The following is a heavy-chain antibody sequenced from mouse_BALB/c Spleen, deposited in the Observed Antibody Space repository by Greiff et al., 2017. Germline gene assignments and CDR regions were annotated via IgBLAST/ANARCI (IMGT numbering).Heavy chain of an antibody. CDR2: ISYDGSN. V-gene: IGHV3-6*02. J-gene: IGHJ4*01. Sequence: EVQRVESGPGLVKPSQSLSLTCSVTGYSITSGYYWNWIRQFPGNKLEWMGYISYDGSNNYNPSLKNRISITRDTSKNQFFLKLNSVTTEDTATYYCASGSYGNYGAMDYWGQGTSVTVSS. CDR3: ASGSYGNYGAMDY. D-gene: IGHD2-1*01. CDR1: GYSITSGYY.